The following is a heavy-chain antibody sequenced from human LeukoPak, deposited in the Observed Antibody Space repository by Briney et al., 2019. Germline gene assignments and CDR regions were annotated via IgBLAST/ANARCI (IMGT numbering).Heavy chain of an antibody. CDR1: GFTFSSYG. CDR3: AKELSFTMVRGFDH. J-gene: IGHJ4*02. D-gene: IGHD3-10*01. Sequence: AGGSLRLSCAASGFTFSSYGMSWVRQAPGKGLEWVSAISGSGGSTYYADSVKGRFTISRDNSKNTLYLQMNSLRAEDTAVYYCAKELSFTMVRGFDHWGQGTLVTVSS. V-gene: IGHV3-23*01. CDR2: ISGSGGST.